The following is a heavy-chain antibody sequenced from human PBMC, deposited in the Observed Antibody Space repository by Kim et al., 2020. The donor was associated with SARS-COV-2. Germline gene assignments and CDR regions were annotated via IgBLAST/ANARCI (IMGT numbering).Heavy chain of an antibody. CDR2: IWYDGSNK. J-gene: IGHJ4*02. V-gene: IGHV3-33*06. D-gene: IGHD1-1*01. CDR3: AKASAGTYYFAY. CDR1: GFTYSSDG. Sequence: CAASGFTYSSDGMPCVRQAPGKGLEWGAVIWYDGSNKYYADSVKVRFTISRDNSKHTLDLQRSRLRADHSAVYYCAKASAGTYYFAYWCQATLVPVSS.